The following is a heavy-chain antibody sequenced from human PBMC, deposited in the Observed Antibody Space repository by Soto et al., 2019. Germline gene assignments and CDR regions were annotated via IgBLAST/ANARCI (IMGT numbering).Heavy chain of an antibody. CDR1: GGSISSSNW. J-gene: IGHJ4*02. V-gene: IGHV4-4*02. D-gene: IGHD3-10*01. CDR2: IYHSGST. CDR3: ARVYPQGWFGELHNFDY. Sequence: QVQLQESGPGLVKPSGTLSLTCAVSGGSISSSNWWRWVRQPPGKGLEWIGEIYHSGSTNYNPSLKIPVTITVDKSNNQFSLKLSSVTAAATAVYYCARVYPQGWFGELHNFDYRGQGTLVTVSS.